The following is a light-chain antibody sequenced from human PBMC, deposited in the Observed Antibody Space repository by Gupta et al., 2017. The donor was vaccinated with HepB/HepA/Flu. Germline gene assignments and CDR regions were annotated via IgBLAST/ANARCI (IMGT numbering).Light chain of an antibody. CDR3: QQRRSWPIT. CDR1: QYVNIY. CDR2: DAS. J-gene: IGKJ5*01. Sequence: EIVLTQSPGTLSFSPGERATLSCRASQYVNIYLAWYQQKPGQAPRLLIYDASNRATGIPARFSGSGSGTDFTLTISSLEPEDFAVYYCQQRRSWPITFGQGTRLEIK. V-gene: IGKV3-11*01.